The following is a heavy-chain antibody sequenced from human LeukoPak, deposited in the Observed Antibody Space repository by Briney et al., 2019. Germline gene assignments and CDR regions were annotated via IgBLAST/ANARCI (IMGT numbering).Heavy chain of an antibody. CDR3: ARLRDWHFDL. CDR1: GFTFSSYS. J-gene: IGHJ2*01. Sequence: GSLRLPCAVSGFTFSSYSMSWVRQAPGKGLEWIGSMYYSGSTYYNPSLKSRVTISVDTSKNQFSLKLSSVTAADTAVYYCARLRDWHFDLWGRGTLVTVSS. CDR2: MYYSGST. V-gene: IGHV4-39*01.